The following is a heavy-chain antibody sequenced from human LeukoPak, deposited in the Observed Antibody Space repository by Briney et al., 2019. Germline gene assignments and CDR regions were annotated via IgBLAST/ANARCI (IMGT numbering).Heavy chain of an antibody. J-gene: IGHJ3*02. D-gene: IGHD6-13*01. CDR2: IYYSGST. Sequence: SETLSLTCTVSGGSISSYYWSWIRQPPGKGLEWIGSIYYSGSTYYNPSLKSRVTISVDTSKNQFSLKLSSVTAADTAVYYCARLSYRPSSWDDAFDIWGQGTMVTVSS. CDR1: GGSISSYY. CDR3: ARLSYRPSSWDDAFDI. V-gene: IGHV4-59*05.